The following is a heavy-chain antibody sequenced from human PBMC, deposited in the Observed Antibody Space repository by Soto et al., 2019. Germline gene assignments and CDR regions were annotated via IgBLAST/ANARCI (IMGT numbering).Heavy chain of an antibody. CDR1: GFTFSSYS. Sequence: EVQLVESGGGLVKPGGSLRLSCAASGFTFSSYSMNWVRQAPGKGLEWVSSISSSSSYIYYADSVKGRFTISRDNAKNSLYLQMNSLRAEDTAVYYCAREEDLGYCSRSSCYRPFDYWGQGTLVTVSS. J-gene: IGHJ4*02. D-gene: IGHD2-2*02. CDR3: AREEDLGYCSRSSCYRPFDY. CDR2: ISSSSSYI. V-gene: IGHV3-21*01.